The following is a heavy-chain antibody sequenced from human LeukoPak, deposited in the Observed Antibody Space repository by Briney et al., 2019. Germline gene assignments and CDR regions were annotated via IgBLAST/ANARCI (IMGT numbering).Heavy chain of an antibody. CDR1: GFTFSISA. V-gene: IGHV3-23*01. CDR3: AKVSESNYDILTGYYTPYYFDY. D-gene: IGHD3-9*01. CDR2: ISDSGGST. Sequence: GGSLRLSCAASGFTFSISAMSWVRQAPGKGLEWVSGISDSGGSTFYAGSVKGRFTISRDNSKNILYLQMNSLRADDTAVYYCAKVSESNYDILTGYYTPYYFDYWGQGTLVTVSS. J-gene: IGHJ4*02.